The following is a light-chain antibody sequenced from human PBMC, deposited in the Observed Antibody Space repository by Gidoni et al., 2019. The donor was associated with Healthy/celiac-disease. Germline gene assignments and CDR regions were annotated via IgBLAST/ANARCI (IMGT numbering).Light chain of an antibody. CDR2: KAS. V-gene: IGKV1-5*03. CDR3: QQYNSPPLT. CDR1: QSISSW. Sequence: DIQLTQSPSTLSASVGDRVTITCRASQSISSWLAWYQQKPGNAPKLLIYKASSLESGVPSRFSGSGSGTEFTITISSLQPDDFATYYCQQYNSPPLTFGGGTKVEIK. J-gene: IGKJ4*01.